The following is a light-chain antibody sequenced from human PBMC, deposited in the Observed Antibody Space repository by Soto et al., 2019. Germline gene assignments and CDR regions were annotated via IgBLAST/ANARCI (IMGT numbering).Light chain of an antibody. CDR1: KRVSSSY. CDR2: CAS. Sequence: IRLALTTGAVPLSRGERKTLSCRALKRVSSSYLGWYQQNTGQAPTLLLYCASSRATGIPDRFCGCWCGRDYTIYICSLDPEDYPLFCCKQYPSSLPITFGQGTRLEIK. CDR3: KQYPSSLPIT. J-gene: IGKJ5*01. V-gene: IGKV3-20*01.